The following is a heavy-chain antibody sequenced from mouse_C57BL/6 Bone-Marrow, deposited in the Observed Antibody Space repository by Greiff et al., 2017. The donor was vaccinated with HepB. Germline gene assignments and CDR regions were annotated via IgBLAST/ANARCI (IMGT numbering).Heavy chain of an antibody. D-gene: IGHD2-3*01. CDR1: GYTFTSYG. CDR3: ARGIYDGYYFAY. CDR2: IYPRSGNT. V-gene: IGHV1-81*01. Sequence: QVQLQHSGAELARPGASVKLSCKASGYTFTSYGISWVKQRTGQGLEWIGEIYPRSGNTYYNEKFKGKATLTADKSSSTAYMELRSLTSEDSAVYFCARGIYDGYYFAYWGQGTLVTVSA. J-gene: IGHJ3*01.